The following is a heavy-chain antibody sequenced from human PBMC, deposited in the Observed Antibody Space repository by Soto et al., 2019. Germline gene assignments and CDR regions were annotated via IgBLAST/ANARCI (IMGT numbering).Heavy chain of an antibody. CDR1: FSSYD. D-gene: IGHD6-19*01. CDR2: RNPNSGET. CDR3: ARGPASSDWRVSYSSRDV. J-gene: IGHJ6*02. V-gene: IGHV1-8*01. Sequence: QVQLVQSGAEVKKPGTSVKVACTFSSYDINWVRQAAGQGPERMAWRNPNSGETRYEQKFQGRVTITREPSKFTAYMELSNLTSEDTALYYWARGPASSDWRVSYSSRDVWDQVTTVTFAS.